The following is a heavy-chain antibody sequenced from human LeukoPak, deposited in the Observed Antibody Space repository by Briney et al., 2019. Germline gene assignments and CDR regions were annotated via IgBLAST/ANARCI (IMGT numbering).Heavy chain of an antibody. D-gene: IGHD4-17*01. Sequence: GGSLRLSCAASEFTFSSYWMSWVRQAPGKGLEWVSYISSSSSTIYYAGSVKGRFTISRDNAKNSLYLQMNSLRAEDTAVYYCAQLHDYGDYGGTYWGQGTLVTVSS. J-gene: IGHJ4*02. V-gene: IGHV3-48*01. CDR2: ISSSSSTI. CDR1: EFTFSSYW. CDR3: AQLHDYGDYGGTY.